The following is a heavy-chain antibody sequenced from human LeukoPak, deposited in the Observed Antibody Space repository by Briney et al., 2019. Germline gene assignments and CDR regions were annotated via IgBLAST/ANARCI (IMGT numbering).Heavy chain of an antibody. CDR1: GYSISGGYY. D-gene: IGHD3-10*01. V-gene: IGHV4-38-2*02. J-gene: IGHJ6*02. CDR3: ARDTLWPNYGMDV. CDR2: TYHSGST. Sequence: SETLSLTCTVSGYSISGGYYWGWIRQPPGKGLEWIGSTYHSGSTYYNPSLKSRVTISVDTSKNQFSLKLSSVTAADTAVYYCARDTLWPNYGMDVWGQGTTVTVSS.